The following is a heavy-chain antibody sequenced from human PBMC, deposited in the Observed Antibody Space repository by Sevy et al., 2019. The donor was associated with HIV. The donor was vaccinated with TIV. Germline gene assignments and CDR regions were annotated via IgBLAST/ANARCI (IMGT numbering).Heavy chain of an antibody. Sequence: KQSQTLSLTCTVSGGSINSAGYYWNWIRQHPGKGLEWIGYLYYTGSTYFNPSLKSRLTISVDPSKNQFSLKVTSVTAADTAVYYCVSGVAASGPLRYFDLWGRGTLVTVSS. J-gene: IGHJ2*01. CDR1: GGSINSAGYY. V-gene: IGHV4-31*03. D-gene: IGHD6-13*01. CDR3: VSGVAASGPLRYFDL. CDR2: LYYTGST.